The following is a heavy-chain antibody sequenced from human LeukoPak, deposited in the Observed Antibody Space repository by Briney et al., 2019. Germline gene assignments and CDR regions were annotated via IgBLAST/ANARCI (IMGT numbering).Heavy chain of an antibody. CDR2: IYPGDYDT. CDR1: GYRFTNYW. CDR3: ARRISGYCSSVSCPGAFNI. Sequence: GESLKISCKGSGYRFTNYWIGWVRQMPGKGLEWMGIIYPGDYDTRYSTSFQGQVTISVDKSISTAYLQWSRLKASDTAMFYCARRISGYCSSVSCPGAFNIWGQGTMVTVSS. V-gene: IGHV5-51*01. J-gene: IGHJ3*02. D-gene: IGHD2-15*01.